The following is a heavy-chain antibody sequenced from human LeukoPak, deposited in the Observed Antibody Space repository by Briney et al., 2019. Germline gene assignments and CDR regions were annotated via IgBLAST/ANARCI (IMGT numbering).Heavy chain of an antibody. CDR2: IYYSGST. Sequence: SETLSLTCTVSGGSINSYYWSWIRQPPGKGLEWIGYIYYSGSTNYNPSLKSRVTISVDTSKNQFSLKLSSVTAADTAVYYCATDRTSLGIAVYYDSSGSYQRSDAFDIWGQGTMVTVSS. D-gene: IGHD3-22*01. V-gene: IGHV4-59*01. CDR1: GGSINSYY. J-gene: IGHJ3*02. CDR3: ATDRTSLGIAVYYDSSGSYQRSDAFDI.